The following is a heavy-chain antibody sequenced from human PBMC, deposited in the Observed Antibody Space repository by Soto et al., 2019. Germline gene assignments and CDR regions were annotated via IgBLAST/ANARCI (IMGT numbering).Heavy chain of an antibody. CDR3: ARGNYDFWSGYYLADNWFDP. J-gene: IGHJ5*02. D-gene: IGHD3-3*01. Sequence: ASVKVSCKASGYTFTSYDINWVRQATGQGLEWMGWMNPNSGNTGYAQKFQGRVTMTRNTSISTAYMEPSSLRSEDTAVYYCARGNYDFWSGYYLADNWFDPWGQGTLVTVSS. CDR2: MNPNSGNT. V-gene: IGHV1-8*01. CDR1: GYTFTSYD.